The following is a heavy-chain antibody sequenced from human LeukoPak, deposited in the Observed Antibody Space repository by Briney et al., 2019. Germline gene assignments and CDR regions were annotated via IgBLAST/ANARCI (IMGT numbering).Heavy chain of an antibody. V-gene: IGHV3-21*01. CDR2: ISSSNYI. J-gene: IGHJ3*02. CDR1: EFTFSYYS. CDR3: AGGDYGDYVGADAFDI. Sequence: PGGSLRLSCAASEFTFSYYSMNWVRQAPGKGLEWVSSISSSNYIYYADSVKGRFTISRDNAKNSLYLQMNSLRAEDTAVYYCAGGDYGDYVGADAFDIWGQGTMVIVSS. D-gene: IGHD4-17*01.